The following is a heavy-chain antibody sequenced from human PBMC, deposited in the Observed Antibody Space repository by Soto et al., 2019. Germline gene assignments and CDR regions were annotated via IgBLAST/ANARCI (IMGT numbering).Heavy chain of an antibody. CDR3: ARDGVSSTDYTWNYGTYFDY. V-gene: IGHV3-30-3*01. Sequence: PGGSLRLSCVGSGFIFSNFAMHWVRQTPGKGLEWVALISNDGSKIFYTDSVKDRFTISRDNSRSTVYLQMNNLRADDAAVYYCARDGVSSTDYTWNYGTYFDYWGPGALVTVSS. CDR2: ISNDGSKI. J-gene: IGHJ4*02. D-gene: IGHD1-1*01. CDR1: GFIFSNFA.